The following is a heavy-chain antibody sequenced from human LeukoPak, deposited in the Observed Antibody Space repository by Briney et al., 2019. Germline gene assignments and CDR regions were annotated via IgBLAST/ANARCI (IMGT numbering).Heavy chain of an antibody. D-gene: IGHD6-19*01. J-gene: IGHJ4*02. Sequence: SETVSLTCTVSGGSISSYYWSWIRQPPGKGLEWIGYIYYSGSTNYNPSLKSRVTISVDTSKNQFSLKLSSVTAADTAVYYCARATPIAVAGNFDYWGQGTLVTVSS. CDR3: ARATPIAVAGNFDY. CDR1: GGSISSYY. CDR2: IYYSGST. V-gene: IGHV4-59*01.